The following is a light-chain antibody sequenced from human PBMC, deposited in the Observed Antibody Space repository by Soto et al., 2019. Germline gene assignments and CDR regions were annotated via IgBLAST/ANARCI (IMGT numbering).Light chain of an antibody. CDR1: SSNIGTNY. V-gene: IGLV1-47*01. J-gene: IGLJ2*01. Sequence: QSVLTQPPSASGTPGQRVTVSCSGSSSNIGTNYVYWYQQFPATAPKLLIYRNNQRPSGVPDRFTGSKSGTSASLAISGLRSEDEADYFCSAWDDSLSGVVFGGGTKVTVL. CDR3: SAWDDSLSGVV. CDR2: RNN.